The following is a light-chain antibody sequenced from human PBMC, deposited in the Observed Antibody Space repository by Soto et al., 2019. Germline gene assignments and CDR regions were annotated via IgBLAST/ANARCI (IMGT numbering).Light chain of an antibody. J-gene: IGLJ1*01. V-gene: IGLV2-14*01. CDR3: SSYTSSSPYV. CDR2: EVN. Sequence: QSVLTHPASVSASPGQSITISCTGTSSDIGTYNYVSWFQQYPGKAPKLMLYEVNNRPSGVSDRFSGSKSGNTASLTISGLQAEDDADYYCSSYTSSSPYVFGTGTKVTVL. CDR1: SSDIGTYNY.